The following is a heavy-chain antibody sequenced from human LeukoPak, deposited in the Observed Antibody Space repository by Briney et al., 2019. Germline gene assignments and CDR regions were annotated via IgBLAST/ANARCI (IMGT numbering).Heavy chain of an antibody. J-gene: IGHJ4*02. CDR1: GGSFSGYY. Sequence: SETLSLTCAVYGGSFSGYYWSWIRQPPGKGLEWIGEINHSGSTNYNPSLKTRVTISVDTSKNQFSLKLSSVTAADTAVYYCARSYDFLTAFVPHRRPFDYWGQGTLVTVSS. V-gene: IGHV4-34*01. CDR2: INHSGST. D-gene: IGHD3-9*01. CDR3: ARSYDFLTAFVPHRRPFDY.